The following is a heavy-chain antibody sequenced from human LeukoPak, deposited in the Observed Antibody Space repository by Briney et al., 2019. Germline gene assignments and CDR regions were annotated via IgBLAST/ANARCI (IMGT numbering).Heavy chain of an antibody. CDR1: GYSISSGYY. CDR2: IYHSGST. V-gene: IGHV4-38-2*02. CDR3: ARVGYDILTGYYQRYYYYYMDV. Sequence: SETLSLTCTVSGYSISSGYYWGWIRQPPGKGLEWIGSIYHSGSTYYNPSLKSRVTISVDTSKNQLSLKLSSVTAADTAVYYCARVGYDILTGYYQRYYYYYMDVWGKGTTVTVSS. D-gene: IGHD3-9*01. J-gene: IGHJ6*03.